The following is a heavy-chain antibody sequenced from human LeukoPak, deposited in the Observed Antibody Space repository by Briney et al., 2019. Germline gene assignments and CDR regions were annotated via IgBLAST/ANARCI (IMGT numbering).Heavy chain of an antibody. CDR2: IRSKAYGGTT. Sequence: GGSLRLSCTASGFTFGDYAMSWVRQAPGKGLEWVGFIRSKAYGGTTEYAASVKGRFTISRDDSKSIAYLQMNSLQTEDTAVYYCTRVGYSSGWLGMDVWGKGTTVTISS. D-gene: IGHD6-19*01. CDR3: TRVGYSSGWLGMDV. J-gene: IGHJ6*03. V-gene: IGHV3-49*04. CDR1: GFTFGDYA.